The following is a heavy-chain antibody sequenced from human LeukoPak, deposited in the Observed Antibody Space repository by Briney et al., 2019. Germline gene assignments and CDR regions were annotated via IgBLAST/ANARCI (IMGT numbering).Heavy chain of an antibody. Sequence: PSETLSLTCTVSGGPISSYYWSSIRQPAGKGLEWIGRIYTSGSTNYNPSLKSRVTMSVDTSMNQFSLKLSSVTAADTAVYYCARELRGARYYYYMDVWGKGTTVTVSS. CDR3: ARELRGARYYYYMDV. CDR1: GGPISSYY. D-gene: IGHD4/OR15-4a*01. J-gene: IGHJ6*03. CDR2: IYTSGST. V-gene: IGHV4-4*07.